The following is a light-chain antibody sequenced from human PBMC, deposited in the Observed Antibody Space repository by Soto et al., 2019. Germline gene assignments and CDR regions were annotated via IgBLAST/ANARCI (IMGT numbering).Light chain of an antibody. V-gene: IGKV3-15*01. J-gene: IGKJ5*01. CDR1: QSVSSN. CDR2: GAS. CDR3: QQYNNWPPIT. Sequence: EIGMSQSPAALSVSPGERATLSCRASQSVSSNLAWYQQKPGQAPRLLIYGASTRATDIPARFSGSGSGTEFTLTISSLQSQDFAIYYCQQYNNWPPITFGQGTLLEIK.